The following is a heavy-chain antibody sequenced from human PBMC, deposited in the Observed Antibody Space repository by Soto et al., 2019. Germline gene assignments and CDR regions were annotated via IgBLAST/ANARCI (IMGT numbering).Heavy chain of an antibody. CDR1: GFTFSSYG. V-gene: IGHV3-30*18. D-gene: IGHD4-4*01. Sequence: QVQLVESGGGVVQPGRSLRLSCAASGFTFSSYGMHWVRQAPGKGLEWVAVISYDGSNKYYADSVKGRFTISRDNSKNTLYLQMNSMRAEDTAVYYCAKVHDYSNYFDYWGQGNLVTVSS. J-gene: IGHJ4*02. CDR3: AKVHDYSNYFDY. CDR2: ISYDGSNK.